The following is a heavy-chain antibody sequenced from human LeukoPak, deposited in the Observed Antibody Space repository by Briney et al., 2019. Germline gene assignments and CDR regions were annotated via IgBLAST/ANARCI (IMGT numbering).Heavy chain of an antibody. Sequence: PGRSLRLSCAASGFTFSSYAMHWVRQAPGKGLEWVAVISYDGSNKYYADSVKGRFTISRDNSKNTLYLQMNSLRAEDTAVYYCARDRTGTAMVAAYWGQGTLVTVSS. V-gene: IGHV3-30-3*01. D-gene: IGHD5-18*01. CDR3: ARDRTGTAMVAAY. CDR2: ISYDGSNK. CDR1: GFTFSSYA. J-gene: IGHJ4*02.